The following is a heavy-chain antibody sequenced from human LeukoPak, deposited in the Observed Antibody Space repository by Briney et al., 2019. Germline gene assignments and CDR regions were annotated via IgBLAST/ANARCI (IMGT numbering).Heavy chain of an antibody. Sequence: SETLSLTCTVSGGSISSYYWSWIRQPPGKGLEWSGYIYYSGSTNYNPSLKSRVTISVDTSKNQFSLKLSSVTAADTAVYYCARNFYGSGSYWSYYYYGMDVWGQGTTVTASS. CDR2: IYYSGST. CDR3: ARNFYGSGSYWSYYYYGMDV. J-gene: IGHJ6*02. CDR1: GGSISSYY. D-gene: IGHD3-10*01. V-gene: IGHV4-59*01.